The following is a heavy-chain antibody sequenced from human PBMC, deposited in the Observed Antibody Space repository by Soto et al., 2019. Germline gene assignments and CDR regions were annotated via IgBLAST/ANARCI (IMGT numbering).Heavy chain of an antibody. Sequence: GVLRLSCAASGFTFNNFAMSWVRQAPGKGLEWVSAISGSGGSTYYADSVKGRFTISRDNSKNTLYLQMNSLRAEDTAVYYCAKGAIFGVAVDDAFDIWGQGTMVTVSS. CDR1: GFTFNNFA. J-gene: IGHJ3*02. CDR2: ISGSGGST. CDR3: AKGAIFGVAVDDAFDI. D-gene: IGHD3-3*01. V-gene: IGHV3-23*01.